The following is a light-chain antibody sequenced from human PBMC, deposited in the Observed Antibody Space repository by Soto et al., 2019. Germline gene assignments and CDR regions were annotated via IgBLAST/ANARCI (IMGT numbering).Light chain of an antibody. CDR3: SSYTSTRTVV. CDR1: SSDVGAYSY. J-gene: IGLJ2*01. Sequence: QSALTQPASVSGSPGQSITISCAGTSSDVGAYSYVSWYQQYPGKAPKLMIYEVRNRPSGVSNRFSGSKSGNTASLTISGLQAEDEADYYCSSYTSTRTVVFGGGTKLTVL. V-gene: IGLV2-14*01. CDR2: EVR.